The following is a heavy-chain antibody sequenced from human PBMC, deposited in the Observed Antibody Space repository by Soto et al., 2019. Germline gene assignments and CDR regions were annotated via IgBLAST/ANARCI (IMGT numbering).Heavy chain of an antibody. V-gene: IGHV1-69*01. CDR3: TRSMGSGGVIGGFDY. J-gene: IGHJ4*02. CDR2: ILPMFDRP. Sequence: QVQLVQSETEVKKPGSAVRVSCKASGGTFNTYAMNWVRQAPGQGLEWMGGILPMFDRPRYAQKFQGRVTITVDEPTTTADMELSSLRSDDTAVYYCTRSMGSGGVIGGFDYWGQGTLVTVSS. D-gene: IGHD3-16*02. CDR1: GGTFNTYA.